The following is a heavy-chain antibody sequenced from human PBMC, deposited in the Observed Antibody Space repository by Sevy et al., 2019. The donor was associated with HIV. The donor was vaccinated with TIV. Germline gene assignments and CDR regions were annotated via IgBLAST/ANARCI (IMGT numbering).Heavy chain of an antibody. D-gene: IGHD3-22*01. Sequence: GVSLRLSCAASGFTFSSYWMSWVRQAPGKGLEWVANIKQDGSEKYYVDSVKGRFTISRDNAKNSLYLQMNSLRAEDTAVYYCARVRYYDQFNWFDPWGQGTLVTVSS. V-gene: IGHV3-7*01. J-gene: IGHJ5*02. CDR1: GFTFSSYW. CDR2: IKQDGSEK. CDR3: ARVRYYDQFNWFDP.